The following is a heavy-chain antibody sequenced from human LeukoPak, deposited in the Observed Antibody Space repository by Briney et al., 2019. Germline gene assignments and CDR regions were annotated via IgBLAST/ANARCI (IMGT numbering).Heavy chain of an antibody. CDR1: GGSFSGYY. V-gene: IGHV4-34*01. D-gene: IGHD3-3*01. CDR2: INHSGST. J-gene: IGHJ4*02. CDR3: AREARYDFWSGYYWDSYYFDY. Sequence: PSETLSLSCAVYGGSFSGYYWSWIRQPPGKGLEWIGEINHSGSTNYNPSLKSRVTISVDTSKNQFSLKLSSVTAADTAVYYCAREARYDFWSGYYWDSYYFDYWGQGTLVTVSS.